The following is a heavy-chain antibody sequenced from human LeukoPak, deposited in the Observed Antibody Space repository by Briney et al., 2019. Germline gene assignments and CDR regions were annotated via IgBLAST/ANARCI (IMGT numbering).Heavy chain of an antibody. J-gene: IGHJ6*03. Sequence: GGSLRLSCAASGFTFSSYEMNWVRQAPGKGLEWVAGISYDGSNKYYADLVKGRFTISRDNSKNTLYLQMNSLRAEDTAVYYCAKDLPYELFPAYMDVWGKGTTVTVSS. CDR3: AKDLPYELFPAYMDV. CDR2: ISYDGSNK. V-gene: IGHV3-30*18. CDR1: GFTFSSYE. D-gene: IGHD2-15*01.